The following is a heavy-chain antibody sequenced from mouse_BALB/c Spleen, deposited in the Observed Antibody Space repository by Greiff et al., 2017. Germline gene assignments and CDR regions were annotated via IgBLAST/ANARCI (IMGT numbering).Heavy chain of an antibody. CDR2: INPCNGRT. V-gene: IGHV1S81*02. D-gene: IGHD1-1*01. CDR1: GYTFTSYW. Sequence: VQLQQPGAELVKPGASVKLSCKASGYTFTSYWMHWVKQRPGQGLEWIGEINPCNGRTNYNEKFKSKATLTVDKSSSTAYMQLSSLTSEDSAVYYWAKSHYYVSSYVLLDVWGAGTTVTVSS. J-gene: IGHJ1*01. CDR3: AKSHYYVSSYVLLDV.